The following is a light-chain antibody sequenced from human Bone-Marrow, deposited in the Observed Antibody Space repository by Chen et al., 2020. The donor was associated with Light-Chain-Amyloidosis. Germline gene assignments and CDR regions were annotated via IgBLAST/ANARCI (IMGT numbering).Light chain of an antibody. J-gene: IGKJ2*01. Sequence: DIQMTQSPSSLSASVGDRVTITCRASQSISTYLNWYQYKPGNIPKLLIYSASTLQSGVPSRFSGSGSGTDFTLTISSLQAEDFAIYYCQQSHSIPRTFGQGTKLEMK. CDR2: SAS. V-gene: IGKV1-39*01. CDR3: QQSHSIPRT. CDR1: QSISTY.